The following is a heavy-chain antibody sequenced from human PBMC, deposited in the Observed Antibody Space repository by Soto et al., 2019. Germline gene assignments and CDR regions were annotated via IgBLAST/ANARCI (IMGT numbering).Heavy chain of an antibody. CDR1: GFSFTSYW. D-gene: IGHD3-10*01. V-gene: IGHV5-51*01. J-gene: IGHJ3*02. Sequence: GESLKISCKASGFSFTSYWIGWVRQVPGKGLECMGIIYPRDSDTRYNPSFQGQVTISVDESINTAYLQWSSLKTSDTAMYYCARKGVADAFEIWGQGTIVTVSS. CDR2: IYPRDSDT. CDR3: ARKGVADAFEI.